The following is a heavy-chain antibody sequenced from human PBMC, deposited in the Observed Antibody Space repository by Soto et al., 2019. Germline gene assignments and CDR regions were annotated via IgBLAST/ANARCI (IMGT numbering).Heavy chain of an antibody. Sequence: QVQLQQWGAGLLKPSETLSLTCAVYGGFVSSGSYYWSWIRQPPGKVLEWIGEMSHSGGTHFNPSLKSRVTITVDTSKNWFSLKMSSVTAAYTALYYCARVERGTATTGVDAFDIWGPGTMVTVSS. V-gene: IGHV4-34*01. CDR1: GGFVSSGSYY. CDR2: MSHSGGT. D-gene: IGHD1-1*01. CDR3: ARVERGTATTGVDAFDI. J-gene: IGHJ3*02.